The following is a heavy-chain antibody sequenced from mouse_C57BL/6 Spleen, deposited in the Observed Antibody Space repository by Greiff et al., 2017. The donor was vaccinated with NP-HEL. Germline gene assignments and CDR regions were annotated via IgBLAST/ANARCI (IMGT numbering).Heavy chain of an antibody. V-gene: IGHV1-81*01. CDR2: IYPRSGNT. Sequence: QVQLQQSGAELARPGASVKLSCKASGYTFTSYGISWVKQRTGPGLEWIGEIYPRSGNTYYNEKFKGKATLTADKSSSTAYMELRSLTSEDSAVYFCARYLLYSNYLYYFDYWGQGTTLTVSS. CDR3: ARYLLYSNYLYYFDY. J-gene: IGHJ2*01. D-gene: IGHD2-5*01. CDR1: GYTFTSYG.